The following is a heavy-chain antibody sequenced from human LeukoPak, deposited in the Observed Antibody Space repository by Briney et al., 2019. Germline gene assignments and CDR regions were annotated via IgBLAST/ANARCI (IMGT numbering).Heavy chain of an antibody. J-gene: IGHJ6*03. CDR2: IYYSGST. Sequence: SETLSLTCTVSGGSISSSSYYWGWIRQPPGKGLEWIGSIYYSGSTYYNPSLKSRVTISVDTSKNQFSLKLSSVTAADTAVYYCASHAAMHYYYYMDVWGKGTTVTISS. CDR3: ASHAAMHYYYYMDV. V-gene: IGHV4-39*01. CDR1: GGSISSSSYY. D-gene: IGHD2-2*01.